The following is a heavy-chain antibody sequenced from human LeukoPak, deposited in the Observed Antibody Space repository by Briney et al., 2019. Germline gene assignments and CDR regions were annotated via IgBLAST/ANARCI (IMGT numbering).Heavy chain of an antibody. Sequence: PSETLSLTCTVSGGSLSSYYWSWIRQPAGKGLEWIGRIYTSGSTNYNPSLKSRVTMSVDTSKNQFSLKLSSVTAADTAVYYCARDEYCSSTSCLNWFDPWGQGTLVTVSS. J-gene: IGHJ5*02. CDR3: ARDEYCSSTSCLNWFDP. CDR1: GGSLSSYY. CDR2: IYTSGST. D-gene: IGHD2-2*01. V-gene: IGHV4-4*07.